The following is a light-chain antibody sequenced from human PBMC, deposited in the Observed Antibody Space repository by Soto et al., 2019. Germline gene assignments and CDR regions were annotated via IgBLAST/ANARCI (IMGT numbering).Light chain of an antibody. V-gene: IGKV3-20*01. CDR2: GAS. CDR3: QQYGSSLPIT. J-gene: IGKJ5*01. CDR1: QSVSSR. Sequence: EIVMTQSPGTLSLSPGERATLSCRASQSVSSRLAWYQQKPGQAPRLLIFGASGRSTGVPDRFSGSGSGTDFTLIISRLEPEDFAVYYCQQYGSSLPITFGQGTRLE.